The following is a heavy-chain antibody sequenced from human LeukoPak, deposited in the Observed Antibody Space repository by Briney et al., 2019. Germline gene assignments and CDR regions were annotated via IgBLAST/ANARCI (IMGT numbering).Heavy chain of an antibody. CDR1: GGSFSGYY. Sequence: PSETLSLTCAVYGGSFSGYYWSWIRQPPGKGLEWIGEINHSGSTNYNPSLKSRVTISVDTSKNQFSLKLNSVTAADTAVYYCARGVSPAPYSRVAGTHFDYWGQGTLVTVSS. CDR2: INHSGST. CDR3: ARGVSPAPYSRVAGTHFDY. D-gene: IGHD6-19*01. V-gene: IGHV4-34*01. J-gene: IGHJ4*02.